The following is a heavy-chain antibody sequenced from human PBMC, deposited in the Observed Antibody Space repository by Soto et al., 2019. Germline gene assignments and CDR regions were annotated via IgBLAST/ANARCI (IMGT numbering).Heavy chain of an antibody. D-gene: IGHD2-21*02. Sequence: QVQLVQSGAEVKKPGASVKVSCKASGYTFTSYGISWVRQAPGQGLEWMGWISAYNGNTNYAQKLQGRVTMTTYTSTSTAYMELRSLRSADTAVYSCAARGAFKHCGGDCQSFDSCGQGTLVTFSS. CDR2: ISAYNGNT. CDR1: GYTFTSYG. V-gene: IGHV1-18*01. CDR3: AARGAFKHCGGDCQSFDS. J-gene: IGHJ4*02.